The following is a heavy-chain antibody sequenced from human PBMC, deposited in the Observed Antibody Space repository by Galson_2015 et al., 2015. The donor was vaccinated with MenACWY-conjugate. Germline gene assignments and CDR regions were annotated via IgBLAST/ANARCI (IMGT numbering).Heavy chain of an antibody. CDR2: INPSGGST. V-gene: IGHV1-46*01. Sequence: SVKVSCKASGYAFTGYFVHWARQAPGQGLEWMGKINPSGGSTTYPQKFQGRVTMTRDTSTRTLYMEVSSLRSEDTAVYYCAREDTYGMDVWGLGTTVTVSS. CDR1: GYAFTGYF. J-gene: IGHJ6*02. CDR3: AREDTYGMDV.